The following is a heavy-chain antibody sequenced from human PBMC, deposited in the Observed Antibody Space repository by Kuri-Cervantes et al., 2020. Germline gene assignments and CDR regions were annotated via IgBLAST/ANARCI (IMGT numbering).Heavy chain of an antibody. CDR1: GFTFSSYA. CDR3: AKDLGRYYYDSSGYYYKAGRDLYFDY. Sequence: GESLKISCAASGFTFSSYAMHWVRQAPGKGLEWVSSISSSSSYIYYADSVKGRFTISRDNSKNTLYLQVNSLRAEDTAVYYCAKDLGRYYYDSSGYYYKAGRDLYFDYWGQGTLVTVSS. V-gene: IGHV3-21*04. CDR2: ISSSSSYI. D-gene: IGHD3-22*01. J-gene: IGHJ4*02.